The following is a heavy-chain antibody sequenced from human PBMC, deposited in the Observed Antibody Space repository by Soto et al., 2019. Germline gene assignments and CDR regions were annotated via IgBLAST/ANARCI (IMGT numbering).Heavy chain of an antibody. Sequence: QMQLVQSGPEVKKPGTSVKVSCKASGFTFTSSAVQWVRQARGQRLEWIGWIVDGSGNTNYAQKFQERVTITRDMSTSTAYMELSSLRSEDTAVYYCAAGFIYYYGMDVWGQGTTVTVSS. V-gene: IGHV1-58*01. J-gene: IGHJ6*02. CDR3: AAGFIYYYGMDV. CDR1: GFTFTSSA. CDR2: IVDGSGNT.